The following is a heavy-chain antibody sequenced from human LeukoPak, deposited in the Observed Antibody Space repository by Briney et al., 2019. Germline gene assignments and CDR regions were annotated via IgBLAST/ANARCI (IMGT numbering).Heavy chain of an antibody. CDR2: IYTSGST. V-gene: IGHV4-61*02. CDR3: AGINLDYGDYVWFDP. D-gene: IGHD4-17*01. J-gene: IGHJ5*02. Sequence: SETLSLTCTVSGGSISSGSYYWSCIRQPAGKGLECIGRIYTSGSTNYNPSLKSRVTISVDTSKHQFSLKLSSVTAADTAVYYCAGINLDYGDYVWFDPWGQGTLVTVSS. CDR1: GGSISSGSYY.